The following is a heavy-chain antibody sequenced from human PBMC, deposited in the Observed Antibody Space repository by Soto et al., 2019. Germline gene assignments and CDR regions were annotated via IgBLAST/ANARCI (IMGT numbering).Heavy chain of an antibody. J-gene: IGHJ5*02. V-gene: IGHV3-7*01. Sequence: PGGSLRLSCAASGFTFSSYWRSWVRQAPGKGLEWVANIKEDGSEEYYVDSVKGRFTISRDNAKTSLYLQMNRLRAEDTAIYYCARNLGITGTLSDHWGRGTLVTVSS. CDR3: ARNLGITGTLSDH. D-gene: IGHD1-20*01. CDR2: IKEDGSEE. CDR1: GFTFSSYW.